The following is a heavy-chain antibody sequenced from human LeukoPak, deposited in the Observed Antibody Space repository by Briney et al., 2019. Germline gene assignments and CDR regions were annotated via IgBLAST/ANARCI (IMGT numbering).Heavy chain of an antibody. D-gene: IGHD6-6*01. CDR1: GGSFSGYY. V-gene: IGHV4-34*01. CDR2: INHSGST. CDR3: ARGGATSIAARQWFDP. Sequence: KPSETLSLTCAVYGGSFSGYYWSWIRQPPGKGLEWIGEINHSGSTNYNPSLKSRVTISVDTSKNQFSLKLSSVTAADTAVYYCARGGATSIAARQWFDPWGQGTLVTVSS. J-gene: IGHJ5*02.